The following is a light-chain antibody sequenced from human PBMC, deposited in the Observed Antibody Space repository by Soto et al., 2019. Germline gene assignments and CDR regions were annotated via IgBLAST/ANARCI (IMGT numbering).Light chain of an antibody. V-gene: IGKV1-5*03. CDR2: KVS. Sequence: DIQMTQSPSTLSASVGDRVTITCRASQSLNDWLAWFQQKPGKAPKVVIYKVSNLESGVPSRFSGSGSGTEFTITISSLQPDDFATYYCQQYKSNPWTFGQGTKVEIK. CDR3: QQYKSNPWT. J-gene: IGKJ1*01. CDR1: QSLNDW.